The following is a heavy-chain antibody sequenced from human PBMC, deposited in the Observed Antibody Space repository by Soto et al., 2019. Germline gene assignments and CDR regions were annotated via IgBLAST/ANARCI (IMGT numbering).Heavy chain of an antibody. Sequence: PSETLSLTCTISGGSISSDYWSWIRQPPGKGLEWIGYIYYSGSTNYNPSLKSRVTISVDSSKNQFSLKLSSVTAADTAVYYCARLIYDFWSGYYPYYYYYMDVWGKGTTVTVSS. CDR1: GGSISSDY. V-gene: IGHV4-59*08. D-gene: IGHD3-3*01. J-gene: IGHJ6*03. CDR3: ARLIYDFWSGYYPYYYYYMDV. CDR2: IYYSGST.